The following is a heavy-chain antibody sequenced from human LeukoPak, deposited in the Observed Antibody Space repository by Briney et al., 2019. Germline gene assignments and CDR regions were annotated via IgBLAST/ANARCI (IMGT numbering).Heavy chain of an antibody. CDR3: AADDQQVMV. J-gene: IGHJ4*02. V-gene: IGHV1-58*02. Sequence: GASVKVSCKTSTFTFSNSAIQWVRQARGQRLEWIGWIVVGSGKTNYAQNVRERVTITRDMSTNTVYMELSILRSEDTAVYYCAADDQQVMVWGQGTLVVVSS. D-gene: IGHD2-8*01. CDR2: IVVGSGKT. CDR1: TFTFSNSA.